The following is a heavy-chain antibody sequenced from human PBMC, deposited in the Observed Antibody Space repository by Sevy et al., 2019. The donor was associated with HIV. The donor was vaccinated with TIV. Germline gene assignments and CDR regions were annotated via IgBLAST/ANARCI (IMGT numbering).Heavy chain of an antibody. CDR3: ARVGGSGSYYLDY. CDR1: GDSVSSNSVA. J-gene: IGHJ4*02. Sequence: SQTLSLTCAISGDSVSSNSVAWNWIRQSPSRGLEWLGRTYYRSKYYNDYAVSVKSRITINPDTSKNQFSLQLNSVTPGDTAVYYCARVGGSGSYYLDYWGQGILVTVSS. V-gene: IGHV6-1*01. D-gene: IGHD3-10*01. CDR2: TYYRSKYYN.